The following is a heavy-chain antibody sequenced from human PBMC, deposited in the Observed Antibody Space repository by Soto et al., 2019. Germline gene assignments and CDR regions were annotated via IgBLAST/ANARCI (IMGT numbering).Heavy chain of an antibody. CDR2: IYYSGST. J-gene: IGHJ5*02. Sequence: SETLSLTCTVSGGSISSYYWSWIRQPPGKGLEWIGYIYYSGSTNYNPSPKSRVTISVDTSKNQFSLKLSSVTAADTAVYYCARANSAAYYDFWSGSPRGNWFDPWGQGTLVTVSS. D-gene: IGHD3-3*01. CDR1: GGSISSYY. CDR3: ARANSAAYYDFWSGSPRGNWFDP. V-gene: IGHV4-59*01.